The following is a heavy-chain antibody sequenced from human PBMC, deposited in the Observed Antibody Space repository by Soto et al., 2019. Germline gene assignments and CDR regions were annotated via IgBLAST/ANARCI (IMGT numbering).Heavy chain of an antibody. CDR1: GGSISSPNFY. J-gene: IGHJ4*02. D-gene: IGHD3-22*01. Sequence: SETLSLTCTVAGGSISSPNFYWSWIRQHPGKGLEWIGYIYYSGSTYYNPSLKSRVTISVDRSKNQFSLKLSSVTAADTAVYYCASRVDYDSSGSYFDYWGQGTLVTVSS. V-gene: IGHV4-31*03. CDR3: ASRVDYDSSGSYFDY. CDR2: IYYSGST.